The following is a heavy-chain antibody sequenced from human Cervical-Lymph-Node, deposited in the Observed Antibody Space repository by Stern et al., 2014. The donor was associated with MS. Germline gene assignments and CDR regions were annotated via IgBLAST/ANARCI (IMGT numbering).Heavy chain of an antibody. V-gene: IGHV4-31*03. Sequence: VQLVESGPGLVKPSQTLSLTCTVSGGSISNDGYYWSWLRQPPGKGLEWIGCIYYSGSTYYNPSLKSRVTISVDTSKSQFSLKLNSVTAADTAVYYCARDLGGDGWFDPWGQGTLVTVSS. CDR1: GGSISNDGYY. D-gene: IGHD4-17*01. CDR3: ARDLGGDGWFDP. CDR2: IYYSGST. J-gene: IGHJ5*02.